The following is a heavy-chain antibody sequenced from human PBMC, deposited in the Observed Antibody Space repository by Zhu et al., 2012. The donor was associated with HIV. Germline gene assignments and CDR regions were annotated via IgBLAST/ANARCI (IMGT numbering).Heavy chain of an antibody. Sequence: QVQLQESGPGLVKPSETLSLTCTVSDGSISSHYRSWIRQSPGKGLERIGYIYYSGSTNYNPSLKSRVTMSVDTSKNHFSLKLSSVTAADTAVYYCARDREYFQYVGPGYPSHRLL. V-gene: IGHV4-59*11. CDR2: IYYSGST. CDR3: ARDREYFQY. J-gene: IGHJ1*01. CDR1: DGSISSHY.